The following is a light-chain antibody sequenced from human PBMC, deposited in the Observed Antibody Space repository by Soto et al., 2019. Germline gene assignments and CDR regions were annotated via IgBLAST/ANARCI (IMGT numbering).Light chain of an antibody. CDR2: DAS. CDR3: QQRSNWPPIT. J-gene: IGKJ5*01. CDR1: QSVSSN. V-gene: IGKV3-11*01. Sequence: EIVMTQSPATLSVSPGERATLSCRASQSVSSNLAWYQQKPGQAPRLLIYDASNRATGIPARFSGSGSGTGFTLTISSLEPEDFAVYYCQQRSNWPPITFGQGTRLEI.